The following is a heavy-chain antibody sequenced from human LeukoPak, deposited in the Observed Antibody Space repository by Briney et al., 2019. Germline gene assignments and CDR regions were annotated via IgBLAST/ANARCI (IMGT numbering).Heavy chain of an antibody. V-gene: IGHV1-2*06. CDR1: GYTFTSYY. CDR2: INPNSGAT. D-gene: IGHD3-10*01. CDR3: AREFPFDY. Sequence: GASVKVSCKASGYTFTSYYMHWVRQAPGQGLEWMGRINPNSGATDYAQKFQGRVTMTRDTSISTVYMELNRLRSDDTAVYYCAREFPFDYWGQGTLVTVSS. J-gene: IGHJ4*02.